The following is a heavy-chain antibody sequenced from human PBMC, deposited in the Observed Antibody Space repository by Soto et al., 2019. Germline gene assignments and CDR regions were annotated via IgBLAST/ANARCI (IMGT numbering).Heavy chain of an antibody. CDR3: ANIGCSAMASDGVY. CDR1: GFTFSNYA. CDR2: FSASGGAT. D-gene: IGHD5-18*01. Sequence: GGSLRLSXSASGFTFSNYAMTWVRQAPGKGLEWVSTFSASGGATYYADSVKGRFTISRDNSKNTLYLQMNNLRAEDTAIYYCANIGCSAMASDGVYWGQGTLVTVSS. V-gene: IGHV3-23*01. J-gene: IGHJ4*02.